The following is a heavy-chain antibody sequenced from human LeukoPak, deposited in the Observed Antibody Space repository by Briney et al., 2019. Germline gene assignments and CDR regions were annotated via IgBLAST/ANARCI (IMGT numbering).Heavy chain of an antibody. D-gene: IGHD3-10*01. CDR1: GLTFSNSW. Sequence: GGSLRLSCEASGLTFSNSWMHWVRQAPGKGLVWVSRINDEGTTISYADSVKGRFTISRDNAKNTLYLQMNSLRAEDTAVYYCARVSGLGMNEYYQHWGQGTLVTVAS. J-gene: IGHJ1*01. CDR2: INDEGTTI. V-gene: IGHV3-74*01. CDR3: ARVSGLGMNEYYQH.